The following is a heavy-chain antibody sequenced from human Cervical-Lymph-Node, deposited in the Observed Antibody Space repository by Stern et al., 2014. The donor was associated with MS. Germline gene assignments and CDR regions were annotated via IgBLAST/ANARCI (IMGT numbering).Heavy chain of an antibody. J-gene: IGHJ4*02. D-gene: IGHD3-22*01. CDR2: ISSSSSYI. V-gene: IGHV3-21*01. Sequence: EVQLVESGGGLVKPGGSLRLSCAASGFTFSSYSMNWVRQAPGKGLEWVSSISSSSSYIDYADSVKGRFTISRDNAKNSLYLQMNSLRAEDTAVYYCAREVYYYDSSGLDCWGQGTLVTVSS. CDR3: AREVYYYDSSGLDC. CDR1: GFTFSSYS.